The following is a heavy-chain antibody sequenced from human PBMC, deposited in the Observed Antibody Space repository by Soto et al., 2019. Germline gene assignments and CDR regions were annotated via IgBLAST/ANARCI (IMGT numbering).Heavy chain of an antibody. V-gene: IGHV3-23*01. Sequence: EVQLLESGGGLVQPGGSLRLSCAASGFTFSSYAMSWVRQAPGKGLEWVSTTSGSGGSTYYADSVKGRFTISRDKSKNTLYLQMNSLRAEDSAVYYCARALVDNICGAPYWGQGTLVTVSS. CDR2: TSGSGGST. CDR1: GFTFSSYA. D-gene: IGHD3-3*02. CDR3: ARALVDNICGAPY. J-gene: IGHJ4*02.